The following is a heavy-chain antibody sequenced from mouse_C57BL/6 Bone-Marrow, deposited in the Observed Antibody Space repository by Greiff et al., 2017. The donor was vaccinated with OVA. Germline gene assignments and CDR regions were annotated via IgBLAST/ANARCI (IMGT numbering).Heavy chain of an antibody. V-gene: IGHV2-9-1*01. Sequence: QVTLKVSGPGLVAPSQSLSITCTVSGFSLTSYAISWVRQPPGKGLEWLGVIWTGGGTNYNSALKSRLSISKDNSKSQVFLKMNSLQTDDTARYYCATLITTVVGYFDVWGTGTTVTVSS. J-gene: IGHJ1*03. CDR3: ATLITTVVGYFDV. D-gene: IGHD1-1*01. CDR2: IWTGGGT. CDR1: GFSLTSYA.